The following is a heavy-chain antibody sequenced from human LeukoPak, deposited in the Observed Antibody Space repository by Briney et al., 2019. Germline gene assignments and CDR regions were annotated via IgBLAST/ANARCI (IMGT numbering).Heavy chain of an antibody. D-gene: IGHD4-17*01. V-gene: IGHV4-4*07. J-gene: IGHJ4*02. CDR2: LHTSGST. CDR3: AGDFCYGDYFFDD. Sequence: PSETLSLTCTVSGGSISSYYWSWIRQPAGEGLEWIGRLHTSGSTHYNPSLKSRVTMSVDTSKNQFSLKLSSVTAADTAVYYCAGDFCYGDYFFDDWRQRTLVTLPS. CDR1: GGSISSYY.